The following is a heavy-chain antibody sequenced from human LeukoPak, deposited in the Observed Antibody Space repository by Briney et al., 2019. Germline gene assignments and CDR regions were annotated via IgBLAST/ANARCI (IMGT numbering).Heavy chain of an antibody. CDR3: AARRGRIAVAGTDY. CDR1: GFTVSSNY. CDR2: IYSGGST. Sequence: PGGSLRLSCAAPGFTVSSNYMSWVRQAPGKGLEWVSVIYSGGSTYYADSVKGRFTISRDNSKNTLYLQTNSLRAEDTAVYYCAARRGRIAVAGTDYWGQGTLVTVSS. V-gene: IGHV3-66*01. J-gene: IGHJ4*02. D-gene: IGHD6-19*01.